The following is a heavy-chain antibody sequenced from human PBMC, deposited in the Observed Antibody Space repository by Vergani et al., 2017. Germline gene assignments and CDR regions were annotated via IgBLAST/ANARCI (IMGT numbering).Heavy chain of an antibody. J-gene: IGHJ6*02. CDR3: ARRGGSGSYGYYYYGMDV. CDR2: INPSGGST. V-gene: IGHV1-46*01. CDR1: GYTFTSYY. Sequence: QVQLVQSGAEVKKPGASVKVSCKASGYTFTSYYMHWVRQAPGQGLEWMGIINPSGGSTSYAQKFQGRVTMTRDTSTSTVYMGLSSLRSEDTAVYYCARRGGSGSYGYYYYGMDVWGQGTTVTVSS. D-gene: IGHD3-10*01.